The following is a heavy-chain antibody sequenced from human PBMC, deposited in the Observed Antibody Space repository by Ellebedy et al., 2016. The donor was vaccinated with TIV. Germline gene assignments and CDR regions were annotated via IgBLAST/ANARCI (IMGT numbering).Heavy chain of an antibody. Sequence: GESLKISCAASGFPFSSYSMNWVRQAPGKGLEWVSSISSSSSYIYYADSVKGRFTISRDNAKNSLYLEMNSLRAEDTAVYYCARDHLGYSYGYCDYWGQGTLVTVSS. V-gene: IGHV3-21*01. CDR2: ISSSSSYI. J-gene: IGHJ4*02. D-gene: IGHD5-18*01. CDR1: GFPFSSYS. CDR3: ARDHLGYSYGYCDY.